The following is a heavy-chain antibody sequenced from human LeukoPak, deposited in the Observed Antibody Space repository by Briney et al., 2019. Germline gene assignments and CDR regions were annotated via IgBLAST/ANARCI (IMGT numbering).Heavy chain of an antibody. J-gene: IGHJ4*02. CDR1: GFTFSSYA. D-gene: IGHD3-10*01. V-gene: IGHV3-30-3*01. CDR2: ISYDGSNK. Sequence: PGRSLRLSCAASGFTFSSYAMHWVRQAPGKGLEWVAVISYDGSNKYYADPVKGRFTISRDNSKNTLYLQMNSLRAEDTAVYYCARERGYFDYWGQGTLVTVSS. CDR3: ARERGYFDY.